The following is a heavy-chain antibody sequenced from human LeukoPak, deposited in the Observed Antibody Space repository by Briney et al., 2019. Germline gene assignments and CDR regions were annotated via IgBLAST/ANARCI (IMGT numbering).Heavy chain of an antibody. CDR3: AKRGIRGGSGFDY. Sequence: PGGSLRLSCAPSGFTFSSYAMSWVRPAPGKGLEWVSGISGSGGSTYYADSVKGRFTISRDESKNTLYLQMNSLRAEDTAVYYCAKRGIRGGSGFDYWGQGTLVTVSS. V-gene: IGHV3-23*01. CDR1: GFTFSSYA. J-gene: IGHJ4*02. CDR2: ISGSGGST. D-gene: IGHD3-10*01.